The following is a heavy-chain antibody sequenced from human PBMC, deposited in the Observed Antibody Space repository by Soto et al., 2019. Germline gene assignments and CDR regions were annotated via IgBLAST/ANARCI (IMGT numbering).Heavy chain of an antibody. V-gene: IGHV1-69*13. CDR3: ARVGNYYDRSGYFPFQYYFDY. J-gene: IGHJ4*02. Sequence: SVKVSCKASGGTFSSYAISWVRQAPGQGLEWMGGIIPIFGTANYTQKFQGRVTITADESTSTAYMELSSLRSEDTAVYYCARVGNYYDRSGYFPFQYYFDYWGQGTLVTVSS. CDR2: IIPIFGTA. D-gene: IGHD3-22*01. CDR1: GGTFSSYA.